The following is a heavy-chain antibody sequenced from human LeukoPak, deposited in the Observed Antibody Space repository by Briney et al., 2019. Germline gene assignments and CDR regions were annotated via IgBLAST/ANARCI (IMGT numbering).Heavy chain of an antibody. CDR1: GGSISSYY. CDR3: AREVGTTGWFDP. D-gene: IGHD1-1*01. V-gene: IGHV4-59*01. J-gene: IGHJ5*02. CDR2: IYYSGST. Sequence: SETLSLTCTVSGGSISSYYWGWIRQPPGKGLEWIGYIYYSGSTNYNPSLKSRVTISVDTSKNQFSLKLSSVTAADTAVYYCAREVGTTGWFDPWGQGTLVTVSS.